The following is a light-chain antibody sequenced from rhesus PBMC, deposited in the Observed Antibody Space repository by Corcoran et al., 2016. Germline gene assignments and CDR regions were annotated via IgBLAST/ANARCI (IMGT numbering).Light chain of an antibody. CDR3: SLYVGSITFI. CDR1: SNDVRGYDY. Sequence: QAALTQPHSVSGSPRQSVTISCTGTSNDVRGYDYVSWYQQHPGPAPKLMIYEGSTRPSGVSDCFSGSKSRNTASLTIAGLQAEDEADYYCSLYVGSITFIFGAGTRLTVL. J-gene: IGLJ1*01. CDR2: EGS. V-gene: IGLV2-32*02.